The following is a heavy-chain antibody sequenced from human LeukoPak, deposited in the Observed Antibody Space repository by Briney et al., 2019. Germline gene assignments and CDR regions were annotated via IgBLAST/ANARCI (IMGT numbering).Heavy chain of an antibody. J-gene: IGHJ4*02. CDR2: FDPEDGET. D-gene: IGHD3-22*01. V-gene: IGHV1-24*01. Sequence: ASVKVSCKVSGYTLTELSMHWVRQAPGKGLEWMGGFDPEDGETIYAQKFQGRVTMTEDTSTDTAYMELSSLRSEDTAVYFCARTWGGDGSGYSTFDYWGQGTLVTVSS. CDR1: GYTLTELS. CDR3: ARTWGGDGSGYSTFDY.